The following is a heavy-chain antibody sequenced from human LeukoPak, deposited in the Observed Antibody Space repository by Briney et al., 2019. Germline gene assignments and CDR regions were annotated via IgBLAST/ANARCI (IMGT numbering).Heavy chain of an antibody. J-gene: IGHJ4*02. V-gene: IGHV3-23*01. D-gene: IGHD2-2*01. Sequence: PGGSLRLSCAASGFTFSSYAMSWVRQAPGKGLEWVSAISGSGGSTYYADSVKGRFTISRDNPKNTLYLQMNSLRAEDTAVYYCAKDRIVVVPAASDYWGQGTLVTVSS. CDR2: ISGSGGST. CDR1: GFTFSSYA. CDR3: AKDRIVVVPAASDY.